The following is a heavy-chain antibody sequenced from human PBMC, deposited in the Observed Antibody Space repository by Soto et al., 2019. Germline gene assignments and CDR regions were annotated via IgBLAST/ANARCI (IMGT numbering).Heavy chain of an antibody. D-gene: IGHD6-13*01. CDR2: IFYSGIT. CDR3: ARAGWSNSWYFDY. CDR1: DGSISGYY. V-gene: IGHV4-59*01. Sequence: PSETLSLTCTVSDGSISGYYWSWIRQPPGKGLEWIGYIFYSGITNYNPSLKSRVTISVDTSKNQFCLNLSSVTAADTAVYYGARAGWSNSWYFDYWGQGSLVTVSS. J-gene: IGHJ4*02.